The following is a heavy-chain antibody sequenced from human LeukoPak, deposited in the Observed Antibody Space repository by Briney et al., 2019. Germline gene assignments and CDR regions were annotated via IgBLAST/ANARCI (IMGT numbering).Heavy chain of an antibody. CDR3: ARAREQGDLLH. D-gene: IGHD3-10*01. J-gene: IGHJ4*02. CDR2: IIPILGIA. Sequence: ASVKVSCKASGGTFSSYAISWVRQAPGQGLEWMGRIIPILGIANYAQKFQGRVTITADKSTSTAYMELSSLRSEDTAVYYCARAREQGDLLHWGQGTLVTVSS. V-gene: IGHV1-69*04. CDR1: GGTFSSYA.